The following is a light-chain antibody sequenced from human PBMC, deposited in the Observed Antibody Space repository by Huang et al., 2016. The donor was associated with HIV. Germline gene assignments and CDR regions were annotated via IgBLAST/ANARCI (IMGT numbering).Light chain of an antibody. CDR1: QSVLYSSNNKNY. CDR3: QQYYSTPLT. CDR2: WAS. V-gene: IGKV4-1*01. Sequence: DTVTTQSSDSLAVSLGERSTINCKSSQSVLYSSNNKNYLAWYQQKPGQPPKLLIYWASTLESGVPDRFSGSGSGTDFTLTISSLQSEDVAVYYCQQYYSTPLTFGGGTKVEIK. J-gene: IGKJ4*01.